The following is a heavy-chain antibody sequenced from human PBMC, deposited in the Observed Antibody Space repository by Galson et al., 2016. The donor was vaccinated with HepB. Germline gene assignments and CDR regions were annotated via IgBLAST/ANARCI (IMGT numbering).Heavy chain of an antibody. Sequence: LPLTCTVSGGSISDDYNWSWIRQPPGKGLEWIGYIYYSGSTYYNPSLKSRVTISVDTSTNQFSLKLSSVTAADTAVYYCAREQVGTAAGTDWYFDLWGRGTLVTVSS. D-gene: IGHD6-13*01. CDR1: GGSISDDYN. V-gene: IGHV4-30-4*01. J-gene: IGHJ2*01. CDR2: IYYSGST. CDR3: AREQVGTAAGTDWYFDL.